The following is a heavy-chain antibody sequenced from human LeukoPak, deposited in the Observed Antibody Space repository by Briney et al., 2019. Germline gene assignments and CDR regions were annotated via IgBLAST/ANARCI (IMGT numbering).Heavy chain of an antibody. CDR1: GYTFTSYG. CDR2: ISAYNGNT. CDR3: ARMGESIQLWFQSDY. D-gene: IGHD5-18*01. J-gene: IGHJ4*02. V-gene: IGHV1-18*01. Sequence: ASVTVSCKASGYTFTSYGISWVRQAPGQGLEWMGWISAYNGNTNYAQKLQGRVTMTTDTSTSTAYMELRSLRSDDTAVYYCARMGESIQLWFQSDYWGQGTLVTVSS.